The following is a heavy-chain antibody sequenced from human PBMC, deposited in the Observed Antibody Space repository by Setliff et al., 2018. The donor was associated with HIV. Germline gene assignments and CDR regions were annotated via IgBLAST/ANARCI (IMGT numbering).Heavy chain of an antibody. Sequence: SETLSLTCTVSAGSIRSSTYYWAWIRQPPGKGLEWIGTIYYSGSTYYNPSLKSRATISVGMSKNQFSLRLSSVTAADTAVYYCIIAYSSGWLAPMGFDSWGQGTLVTVSS. CDR1: AGSIRSSTYY. D-gene: IGHD6-19*01. V-gene: IGHV4-39*01. CDR3: IIAYSSGWLAPMGFDS. J-gene: IGHJ4*02. CDR2: IYYSGST.